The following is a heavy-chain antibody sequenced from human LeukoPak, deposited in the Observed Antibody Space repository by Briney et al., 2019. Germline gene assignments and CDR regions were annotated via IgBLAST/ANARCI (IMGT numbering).Heavy chain of an antibody. CDR2: ISSSSSYI. CDR3: ARDKTGTTPFDY. D-gene: IGHD1-1*01. V-gene: IGHV3-21*01. J-gene: IGHJ4*02. Sequence: GGSLRLSCAASGFTFSSYSMNWVRQAPGKGLEWVSSISSSSSYIYYADSVKGRFTISRDNAKNSLYLQMNSLRAEDTAVYYCARDKTGTTPFDYWGQGALVTVSS. CDR1: GFTFSSYS.